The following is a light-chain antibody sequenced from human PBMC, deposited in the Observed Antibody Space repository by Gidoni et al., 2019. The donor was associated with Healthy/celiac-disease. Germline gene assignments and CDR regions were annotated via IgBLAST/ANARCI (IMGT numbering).Light chain of an antibody. CDR1: SSDVGSYNL. V-gene: IGLV2-23*03. CDR2: EGS. J-gene: IGLJ3*02. Sequence: QSALTQPASVSGPPGQSITISCTGTSSDVGSYNLVSWYKQHPGKAPKLMIYEGSKRPSGVSNRFSGSKSGNTASLTISGLQAEDEADYYCCSYAGSSTFKVFGGGTKLTVL. CDR3: CSYAGSSTFKV.